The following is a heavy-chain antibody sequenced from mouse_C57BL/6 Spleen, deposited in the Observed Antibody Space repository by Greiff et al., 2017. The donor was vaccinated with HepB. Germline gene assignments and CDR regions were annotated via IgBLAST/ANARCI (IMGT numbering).Heavy chain of an antibody. CDR3: ASYYGSGGFAY. CDR1: GYAFSSSW. V-gene: IGHV1-82*01. D-gene: IGHD1-1*01. Sequence: VQLQQSGPELVKPGASVKISCKASGYAFSSSWMNWVKQRPGKGLEWIGRIYPGDGDTNYNGKFKGKATLTADKSSSTAYMQLSSLTSEDSAVYFCASYYGSGGFAYWGQGTLVTVSA. J-gene: IGHJ3*01. CDR2: IYPGDGDT.